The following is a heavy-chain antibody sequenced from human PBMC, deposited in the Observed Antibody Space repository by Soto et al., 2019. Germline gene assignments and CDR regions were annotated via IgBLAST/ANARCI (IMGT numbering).Heavy chain of an antibody. D-gene: IGHD4-17*01. CDR3: AGEADYLNWFDP. V-gene: IGHV3-48*01. CDR2: ISSSSSTI. CDR1: GFTCSSYS. Sequence: EVQLVESGGGLVQPGGSLRLSCAASGFTCSSYSMNWVRQAPGKGLEWVSYISSSSSTIYYADSVKGRFTISRDNAKNSLYLQMNSLRAEDTAVYYCAGEADYLNWFDPWGQGTLVTVSS. J-gene: IGHJ5*02.